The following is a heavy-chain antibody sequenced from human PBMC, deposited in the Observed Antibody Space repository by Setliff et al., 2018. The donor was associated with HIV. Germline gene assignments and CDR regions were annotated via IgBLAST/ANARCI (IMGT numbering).Heavy chain of an antibody. V-gene: IGHV4-34*01. CDR3: VKHFWTDYYDWRDTGAFDL. CDR1: GGSFSNYY. D-gene: IGHD3-22*01. Sequence: PSETLSLTCAVYGGSFSNYYWTWIRQPPGKGLEWIGEINHSGNTNYNPSLKSRVTISVDTSKNQFSLKLSSVTAADTAVYYCVKHFWTDYYDWRDTGAFDLWGQGTVVTVSS. J-gene: IGHJ3*01. CDR2: INHSGNT.